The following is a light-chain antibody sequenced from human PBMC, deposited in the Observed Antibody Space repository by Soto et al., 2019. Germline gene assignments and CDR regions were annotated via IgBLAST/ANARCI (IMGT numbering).Light chain of an antibody. CDR1: SSDIGIFNY. Sequence: QSALTQPASVSGSPGQSITISCTGTSSDIGIFNYVSWYQQRPGKAPKLIIYEVTNRPSGVSDRFSGSKSGSTASLNISGLQADDEADYYCSSYTSSSALGVFGGGTKLTVL. CDR3: SSYTSSSALGV. CDR2: EVT. J-gene: IGLJ3*02. V-gene: IGLV2-14*01.